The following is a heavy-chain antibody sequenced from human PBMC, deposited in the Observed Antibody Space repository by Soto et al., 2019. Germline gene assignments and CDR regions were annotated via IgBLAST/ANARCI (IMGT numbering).Heavy chain of an antibody. CDR3: ARDEWNYDSSGYFDY. J-gene: IGHJ4*02. Sequence: VQLVESGGGLVQPGGSLRLSCEVSGFTFSSYAMHWVRQAPGKGLEWVAVISYDGSNKYYADSVKGRFTISRDNSKNTLYLQMNSLRAEDTAVYYCARDEWNYDSSGYFDYWGQGTPVTVSS. CDR2: ISYDGSNK. CDR1: GFTFSSYA. D-gene: IGHD3-22*01. V-gene: IGHV3-30-3*01.